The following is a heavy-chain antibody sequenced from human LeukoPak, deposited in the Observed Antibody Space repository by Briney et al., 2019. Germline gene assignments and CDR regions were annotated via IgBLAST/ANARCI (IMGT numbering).Heavy chain of an antibody. CDR1: GFTFSSYA. V-gene: IGHV3-23*01. CDR3: AKLHLDYDFWSGYYTGYYYYMDV. CDR2: ISGSGGST. D-gene: IGHD3-3*01. Sequence: GGSLRLSCAASGFTFSSYAMSWVRQAPGKGLEWVSAISGSGGSTYYADSVKGRFTISRDNSKNTLCLQMNSLRAEDTAVYYCAKLHLDYDFWSGYYTGYYYYMDVWGKGTTVTVSS. J-gene: IGHJ6*03.